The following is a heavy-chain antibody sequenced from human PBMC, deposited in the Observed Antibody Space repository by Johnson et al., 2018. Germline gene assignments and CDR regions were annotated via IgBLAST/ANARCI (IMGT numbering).Heavy chain of an antibody. Sequence: QVQLVQSGGGVVQPGKSLRLSCAVSGSTISSFGMHWVRQAPGKGLEWVSYISNDGNNKYFADSVKGRFTISRDNSKNTLYLQMSSLTAEDTAVYYCAKETGSVEWSGYYHYMGGWGKGTTVIVSS. CDR1: GSTISSFG. D-gene: IGHD3-3*01. V-gene: IGHV3-30*18. CDR3: AKETGSVEWSGYYHYMGG. J-gene: IGHJ6*03. CDR2: ISNDGNNK.